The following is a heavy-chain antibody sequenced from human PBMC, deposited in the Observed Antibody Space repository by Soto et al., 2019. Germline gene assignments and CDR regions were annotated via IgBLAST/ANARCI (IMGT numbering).Heavy chain of an antibody. CDR3: ARGVAPGTSAPDY. J-gene: IGHJ4*02. V-gene: IGHV3-66*01. D-gene: IGHD6-13*01. CDR1: GFTVSSNA. Sequence: EVQLVESGGGLVQPGGSLRLSCAAYGFTVSSNAMSWVRQAPGKGLEWVSVIHSGGSTYYADSVKGRFTISRDNSKNTLFFQMNGLRAEDTALYYCARGVAPGTSAPDYWGQGTLVIVSS. CDR2: IHSGGST.